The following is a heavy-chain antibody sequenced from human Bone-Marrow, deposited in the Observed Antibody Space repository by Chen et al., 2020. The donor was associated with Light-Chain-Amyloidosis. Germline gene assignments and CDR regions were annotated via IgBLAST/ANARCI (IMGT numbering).Heavy chain of an antibody. Sequence: QVQLVQSGAEVKKPGASVKVSCKASGYTFTSYDINWVRQATGQGLEWMGWMNPNSGNTVYAKKFQGRVTMTRNTSISTAYMELSSLRSEDTAVYYCARWGYYYGSGSLANPSMDVWGQGTTVTVSS. D-gene: IGHD3-10*01. CDR1: GYTFTSYD. V-gene: IGHV1-8*01. J-gene: IGHJ6*02. CDR2: MNPNSGNT. CDR3: ARWGYYYGSGSLANPSMDV.